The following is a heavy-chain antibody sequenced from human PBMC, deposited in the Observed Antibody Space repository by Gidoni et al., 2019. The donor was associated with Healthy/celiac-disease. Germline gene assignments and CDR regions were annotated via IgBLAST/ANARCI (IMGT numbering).Heavy chain of an antibody. CDR3: TRLSDYGDPFDY. V-gene: IGHV3-73*02. Sequence: EVQLVESGGGLVQPGGSLKLSCAASGFTFSGSAMHWVRQASGKGLEWVGRIRSKANSDATAYAASVKGRFTISRDDSKNTAYLQMNSLKTEDTAVYYCTRLSDYGDPFDYWGQGTLVTVSS. CDR2: IRSKANSDAT. D-gene: IGHD4-17*01. J-gene: IGHJ4*02. CDR1: GFTFSGSA.